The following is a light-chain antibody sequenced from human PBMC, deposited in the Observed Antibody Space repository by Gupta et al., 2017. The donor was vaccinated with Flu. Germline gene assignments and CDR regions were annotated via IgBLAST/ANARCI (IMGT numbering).Light chain of an antibody. Sequence: DIVTTQSPHSLPLSLRERATINCTSSQSIPTSSNNKNYLAWYQQKPGQPPKLLIFRASTRESGVPDRFSGSASGTDFTLTISSLQAEDVAVYYCQQYDNVPFTFGGGTRVEI. V-gene: IGKV4-1*01. CDR2: RAS. CDR1: QSIPTSSNNKNY. CDR3: QQYDNVPFT. J-gene: IGKJ4*01.